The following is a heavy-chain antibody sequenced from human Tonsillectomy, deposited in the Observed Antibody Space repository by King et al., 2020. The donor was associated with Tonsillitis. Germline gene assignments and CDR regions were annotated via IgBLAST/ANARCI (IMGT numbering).Heavy chain of an antibody. CDR2: IYTSGST. V-gene: IGHV4-4*07. D-gene: IGHD6-19*01. CDR1: GGSISRYY. J-gene: IGHJ4*02. CDR3: ARGGFWQWLALDY. Sequence: QLQESGPGLVKPSETLSLTCPVSGGSISRYYRSLIRQPAGKGLEWIGWIYTSGSTNYNPSLKSRVTMSVDTSKNQFSLKLSSVTAADTAVYYCARGGFWQWLALDYWGQGTLVTVSS.